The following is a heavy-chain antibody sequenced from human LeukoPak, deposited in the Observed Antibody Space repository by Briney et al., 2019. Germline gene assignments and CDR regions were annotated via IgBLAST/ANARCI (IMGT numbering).Heavy chain of an antibody. D-gene: IGHD4-17*01. CDR1: GGSISSSNW. CDR2: IYHSGST. Sequence: PSGTLSLTCAVSGGSISSSNWWSWVRQPPGKGLEWIGEIYHSGSTNYNPSLKSRVTISVDKSKNQFSLKLSSVTAADTAVYYCARSNYGDFASNWFDPWGQGTLVTVSS. CDR3: ARSNYGDFASNWFDP. J-gene: IGHJ5*02. V-gene: IGHV4-4*02.